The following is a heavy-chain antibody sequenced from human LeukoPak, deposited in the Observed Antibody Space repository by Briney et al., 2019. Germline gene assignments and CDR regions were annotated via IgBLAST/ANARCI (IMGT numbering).Heavy chain of an antibody. CDR3: ARGGSSGSYSCPI. CDR2: ISSSSSYI. CDR1: GFTFSSYS. J-gene: IGHJ4*02. Sequence: GGSLRLSCAASGFTFSSYSMNWVRQAPGKGLEWVSSISSSSSYIYYADSVKGRFTISRDNAKNSLYLQMNSLRAEDTAVYYCARGGSSGSYSCPIWGQGTLVTVSS. V-gene: IGHV3-21*01. D-gene: IGHD1-26*01.